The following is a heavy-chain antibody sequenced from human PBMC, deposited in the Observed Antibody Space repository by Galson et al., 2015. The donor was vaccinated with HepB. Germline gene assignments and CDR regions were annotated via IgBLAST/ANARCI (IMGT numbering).Heavy chain of an antibody. D-gene: IGHD6-13*01. CDR2: ITGTSSLT. CDR1: GFTFSTYA. Sequence: RLSCAASGFTFSTYAMTWVRQAPGKGLEWVSSITGTSSLTYYADSVKGRFTISRDNSKNTLFLQMNSLRAEDTAVYYCARGYSSDYWGQGTLVAVSS. V-gene: IGHV3-23*05. CDR3: ARGYSSDY. J-gene: IGHJ4*02.